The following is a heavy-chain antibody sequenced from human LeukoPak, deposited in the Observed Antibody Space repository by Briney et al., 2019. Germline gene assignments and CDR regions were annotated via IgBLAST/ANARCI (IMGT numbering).Heavy chain of an antibody. D-gene: IGHD3-9*01. J-gene: IGHJ4*02. CDR2: INWNSDIT. CDR1: GFTLDDFG. V-gene: IGHV3-20*04. CDR3: SRGYDVLTGSFDY. Sequence: PGGSLRLSCAASGFTLDDFGMSWVRDAPGKGLEWDSGINWNSDITVYADSVKGRFTISRENGNNSLYLQMNSLRDEDTALYYCSRGYDVLTGSFDYWGQGTLVTVSS.